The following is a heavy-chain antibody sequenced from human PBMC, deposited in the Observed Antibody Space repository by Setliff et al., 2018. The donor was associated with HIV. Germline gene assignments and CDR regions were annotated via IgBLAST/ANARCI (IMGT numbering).Heavy chain of an antibody. CDR1: GGSFSGYC. CDR3: ARHDSGGSCSYNWFDP. CDR2: IKHSGST. Sequence: SETLSLTCAVYGGSFSGYCWSWIRQPPGKGLEWIGEIKHSGSTNYNPSLKSRVTISVDTSKNQFSLNLSSVTAADTAVYYCARHDSGGSCSYNWFDPWGQGTLVTVSS. V-gene: IGHV4-34*01. D-gene: IGHD2-15*01. J-gene: IGHJ5*02.